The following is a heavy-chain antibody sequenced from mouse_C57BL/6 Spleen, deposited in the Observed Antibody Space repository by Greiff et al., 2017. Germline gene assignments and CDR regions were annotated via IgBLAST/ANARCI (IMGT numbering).Heavy chain of an antibody. D-gene: IGHD1-1*01. Sequence: QVQLQQSGAELARPGASVKLSCKASGYTFTSYGISWVKQRTGQGLEWIGEIYSRSGNTYYNEKFKGKATLTADKSSSTAYMELRSLTSEDSAVYFCARDPTVVATRYFDVWGTGTTVTVSS. J-gene: IGHJ1*03. CDR3: ARDPTVVATRYFDV. CDR1: GYTFTSYG. V-gene: IGHV1-81*01. CDR2: IYSRSGNT.